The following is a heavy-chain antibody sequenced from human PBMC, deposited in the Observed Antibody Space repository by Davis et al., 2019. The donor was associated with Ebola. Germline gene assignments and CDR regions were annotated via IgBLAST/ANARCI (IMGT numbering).Heavy chain of an antibody. V-gene: IGHV4-31*03. J-gene: IGHJ4*02. Sequence: PSETLSLTCTVSGGSISSGGYYWSWIRQHPGKGLEWIGYIYYSGSTYYNPSLKSRVTISVDTSKNQFSLKLSPVTAADTAVYYCARANDYVWGSTPPYFDYWGQGTLVTVSS. CDR1: GGSISSGGYY. CDR2: IYYSGST. D-gene: IGHD3-16*01. CDR3: ARANDYVWGSTPPYFDY.